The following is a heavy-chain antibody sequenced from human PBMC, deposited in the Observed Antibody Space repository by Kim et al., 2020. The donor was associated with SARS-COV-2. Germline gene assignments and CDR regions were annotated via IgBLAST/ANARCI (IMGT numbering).Heavy chain of an antibody. J-gene: IGHJ6*02. CDR3: ARANGSYDMDV. Sequence: GGSLRLSCAVSGFTFSKYWLHWVRQDPKRGLVWVSHITRDGTGTKYADSVKGRFIISRDNARNTLFLQMDSRRADDTAVYYCARANGSYDMDVWGQGITVTVSS. D-gene: IGHD2-8*01. CDR2: ITRDGTGT. V-gene: IGHV3-74*03. CDR1: GFTFSKYW.